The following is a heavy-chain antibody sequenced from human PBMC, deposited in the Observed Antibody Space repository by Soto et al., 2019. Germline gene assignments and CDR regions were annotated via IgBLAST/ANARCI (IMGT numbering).Heavy chain of an antibody. Sequence: EVQLVESGGGLVQPGGSLRLSCAASGFTFSSYEMNWVRQAPGKGLEWVSYISSSGSTIYYADSVKGRFTISRDNAKNSLYLQMNSLRAEDTAVYYCARLTAFGNVVVATYELYGMDVWGQGTTVTVSS. CDR3: ARLTAFGNVVVATYELYGMDV. CDR2: ISSSGSTI. D-gene: IGHD2-15*01. CDR1: GFTFSSYE. V-gene: IGHV3-48*03. J-gene: IGHJ6*02.